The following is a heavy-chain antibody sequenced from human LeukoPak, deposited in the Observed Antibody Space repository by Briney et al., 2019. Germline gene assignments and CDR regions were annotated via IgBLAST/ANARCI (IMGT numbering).Heavy chain of an antibody. Sequence: GGSLRLSCAASGFTYGSYAMSWVRQAPGKGLEWVSLISGSGDATKTADSVKGRFTISRDNSKNTLYLLMNNLGDEDTAVYFCAKELIAAGPVDYWGQGTLVTVSS. D-gene: IGHD6-13*01. CDR1: GFTYGSYA. CDR2: ISGSGDAT. V-gene: IGHV3-23*01. CDR3: AKELIAAGPVDY. J-gene: IGHJ4*02.